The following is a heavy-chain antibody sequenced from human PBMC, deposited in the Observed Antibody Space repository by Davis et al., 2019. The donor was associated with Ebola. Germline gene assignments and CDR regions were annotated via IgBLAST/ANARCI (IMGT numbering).Heavy chain of an antibody. V-gene: IGHV4-59*08. J-gene: IGHJ4*02. D-gene: IGHD5-24*01. CDR2: IYHSGST. CDR1: GGSISSYY. Sequence: MPSETLSLTCTVSGGSISSYYWSWIRQPPGKGLEWIGEIYHSGSTNYNPPLKSRVTISVDKSKNQFSLKLSSVTAADTAVYYCARLMATIGNYWGQGTLVTVSS. CDR3: ARLMATIGNY.